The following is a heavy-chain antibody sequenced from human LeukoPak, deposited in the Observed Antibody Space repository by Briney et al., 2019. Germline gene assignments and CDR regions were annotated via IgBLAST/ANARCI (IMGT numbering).Heavy chain of an antibody. CDR3: ARHRVTTDNYYYMDV. CDR1: GFTFSNYW. V-gene: IGHV3-74*01. CDR2: IHTDGIST. D-gene: IGHD4-11*01. J-gene: IGHJ6*03. Sequence: GGSLRLSCAASGFTFSNYWMHWVRQAPGKGLVWVSRIHTDGISTTYADSVKGRFTISRDNAKNSLYLQMNSLRAGDTALYYCARHRVTTDNYYYMDVWGKGTTVTVSS.